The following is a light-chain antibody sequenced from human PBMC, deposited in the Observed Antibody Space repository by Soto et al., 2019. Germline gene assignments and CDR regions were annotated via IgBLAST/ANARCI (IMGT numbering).Light chain of an antibody. CDR1: QSVSSD. CDR3: QQRSNWPKT. V-gene: IGKV3-11*01. J-gene: IGKJ3*01. Sequence: EIVLTQSPATLSLSPGERATLSCRASQSVSSDLAWYQQKPGQAPRLLIYDASNRATGIPVRFSGSGSGTDFTLTISSLEPEDFAVYYCQQRSNWPKTFGPGTKVDIK. CDR2: DAS.